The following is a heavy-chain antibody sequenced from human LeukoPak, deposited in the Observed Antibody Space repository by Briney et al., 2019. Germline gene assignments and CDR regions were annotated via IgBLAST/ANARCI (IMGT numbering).Heavy chain of an antibody. Sequence: GGSLRLSCAASGFTFSSYEMNWVRQAPGKGLEWVGFIRSKAYGGTTEYAASVKGRFTISRDDSKSIAYLQMNSLKTEDTAVYYCTRGRRATHDYWGQGTLVTVSS. CDR3: TRGRRATHDY. J-gene: IGHJ4*02. D-gene: IGHD1-26*01. V-gene: IGHV3-49*04. CDR2: IRSKAYGGTT. CDR1: GFTFSSYE.